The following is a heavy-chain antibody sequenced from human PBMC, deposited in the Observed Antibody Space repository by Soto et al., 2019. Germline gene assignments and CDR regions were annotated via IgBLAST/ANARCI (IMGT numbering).Heavy chain of an antibody. CDR3: ARDYYDSSGYYAPFDY. V-gene: IGHV3-23*01. Sequence: PGGSLRLSCAASGLTFSSYAMSWVRQAPGKGLEWVSAISGSGGSTYYADSVKGRFTISRDNSKNTLYLQMNSLRAEDTAVYYCARDYYDSSGYYAPFDYWGQGTLVTVSS. CDR2: ISGSGGST. J-gene: IGHJ4*02. CDR1: GLTFSSYA. D-gene: IGHD3-22*01.